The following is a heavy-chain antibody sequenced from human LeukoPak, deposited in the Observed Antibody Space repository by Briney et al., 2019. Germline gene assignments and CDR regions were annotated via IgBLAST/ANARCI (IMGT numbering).Heavy chain of an antibody. CDR2: IYPDDSDT. V-gene: IGHV5-51*01. D-gene: IGHD6-13*01. CDR3: AARTLSSSWYD. J-gene: IGHJ4*02. CDR1: GYNFAGHW. Sequence: GESLKISCKGSGYNFAGHWIGWVRQMPGKGLEWMGIIYPDDSDTRYSPSFQGQAIISADKSISTAYLQWSSLKASDTAMYYCAARTLSSSWYDWGQGTLVTVSS.